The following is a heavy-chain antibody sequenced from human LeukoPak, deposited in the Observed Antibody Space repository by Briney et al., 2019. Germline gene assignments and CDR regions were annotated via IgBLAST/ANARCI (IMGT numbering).Heavy chain of an antibody. CDR3: TRDPNAPDY. V-gene: IGHV3-48*02. CDR2: ITSSSSTI. CDR1: GFTLSSYS. J-gene: IGHJ4*02. Sequence: NPGGSLRLSCAASGFTLSSYSMNWVRQAPGKGLEWISYITSSSSTIHYADSVRGRFTISRDNAKNSLYLQMNSLRDEDTAVYYCTRDPNAPDYWGQGTLVTVSS.